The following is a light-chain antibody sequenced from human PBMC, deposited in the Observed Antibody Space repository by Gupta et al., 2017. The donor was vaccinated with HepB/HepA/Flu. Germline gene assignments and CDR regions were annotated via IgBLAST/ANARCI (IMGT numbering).Light chain of an antibody. CDR3: SSYTYTTTLVV. V-gene: IGLV2-14*03. Sequence: SALTQPASLSGSPGQSITISCTGTSSDYVSWYQQYPGKAPKLLIYNVSDRPSGVSHRFSGSKSGNTASLSISGLQTEDEAYYYCSSYTYTTTLVVLGGGTKLTVL. CDR2: NVS. J-gene: IGLJ3*02. CDR1: SSDY.